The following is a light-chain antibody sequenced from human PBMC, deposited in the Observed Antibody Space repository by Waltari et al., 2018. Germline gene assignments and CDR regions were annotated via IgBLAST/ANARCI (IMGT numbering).Light chain of an antibody. V-gene: IGKV3-11*01. CDR1: QSVGIS. CDR3: QQRSKWPLT. Sequence: EIVLTQSPATLSLSPRERATLSCRASQSVGISLAWYQQKPGQAPRLLIYDASNRATGIPVRFSGSGSGTDFTLTISSLEPEDFAVYYCQQRSKWPLTFGQGTKVEIK. J-gene: IGKJ1*01. CDR2: DAS.